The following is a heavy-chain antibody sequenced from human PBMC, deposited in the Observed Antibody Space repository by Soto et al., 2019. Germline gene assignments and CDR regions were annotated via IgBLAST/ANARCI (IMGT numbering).Heavy chain of an antibody. CDR3: ATQKSSSADHSYGMDV. J-gene: IGHJ6*02. CDR1: GGSISSSGYY. Sequence: SETLSLTCTVSGGSISSSGYYWGWIRQAPGKGLEWIGNIYSDGRTYYNPSLRSRVALAIGTSQNQFSLKLTSVDASDTAIYYCATQKSSSADHSYGMDVWGVGTT. D-gene: IGHD6-6*01. CDR2: IYSDGRT. V-gene: IGHV4-39*01.